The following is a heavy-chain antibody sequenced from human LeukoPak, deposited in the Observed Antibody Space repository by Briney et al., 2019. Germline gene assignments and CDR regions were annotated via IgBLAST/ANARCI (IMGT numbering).Heavy chain of an antibody. Sequence: ASLKVSCKASGYTFTDYYMHWVRQTPGQGVEWMGWITPNSGDTNNAKKFQGRVTMTRDTSISTAYMELSRLRSDDTAVYYCARAEVRYWNQGGKNWLDPWGQGTLVTVSS. V-gene: IGHV1-2*02. CDR3: ARAEVRYWNQGGKNWLDP. D-gene: IGHD1-1*01. CDR2: ITPNSGDT. CDR1: GYTFTDYY. J-gene: IGHJ5*02.